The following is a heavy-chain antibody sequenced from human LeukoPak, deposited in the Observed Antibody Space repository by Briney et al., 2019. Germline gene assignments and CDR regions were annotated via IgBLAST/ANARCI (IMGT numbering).Heavy chain of an antibody. CDR2: IYYSGST. D-gene: IGHD3-16*01. CDR3: ARGPPNRVRVGPITFGGGARAFDI. CDR1: GGSISSYY. Sequence: PSETLSLTCTVSGGSISSYYWSWIRQPPGKGLEWIGYIYYSGSTNYNPSLKSRVTISVDTSKNQFSLKLSSVTAADTAVYYCARGPPNRVRVGPITFGGGARAFDIWGQGTMVTVSS. V-gene: IGHV4-59*12. J-gene: IGHJ3*02.